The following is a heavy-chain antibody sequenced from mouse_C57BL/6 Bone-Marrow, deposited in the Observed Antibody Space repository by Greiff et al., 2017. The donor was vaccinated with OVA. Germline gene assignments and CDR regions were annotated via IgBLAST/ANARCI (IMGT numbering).Heavy chain of an antibody. CDR3: ESDGSSDERVTSAMDY. J-gene: IGHJ4*01. CDR2: IDPSDSCT. CDR1: GYTFTSYW. V-gene: IGHV1-50*01. D-gene: IGHD1-1*01. Sequence: QVQLQQPGAELVQPGASVKLSCKASGYTFTSYWMQWVKQRPGQGLEWIGEIDPSDSCTNYQQKFKGQATLTVDTSSSTAYMQLSSLTSEDSAVKDCESDGSSDERVTSAMDYWGQGTSVTVSS.